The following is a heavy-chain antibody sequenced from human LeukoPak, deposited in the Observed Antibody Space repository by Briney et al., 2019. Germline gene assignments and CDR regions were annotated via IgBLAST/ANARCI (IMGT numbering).Heavy chain of an antibody. CDR1: GFTFSRYS. CDR3: ARGLDY. J-gene: IGHJ4*02. CDR2: ISSGSGTI. Sequence: PGGSPRISCAASGFTFSRYSMNWVRQAPGKGLEWVSYISSGSGTIYYADSVKGRFTISRDSAKNSLYLQMNSLRAEDTAVYYCARGLDYWGQGTLVTVSS. V-gene: IGHV3-48*01.